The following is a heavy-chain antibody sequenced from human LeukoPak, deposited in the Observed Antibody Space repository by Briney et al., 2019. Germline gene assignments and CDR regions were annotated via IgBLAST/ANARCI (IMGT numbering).Heavy chain of an antibody. CDR2: IFASGRT. J-gene: IGHJ4*02. CDR1: GDSICSYY. V-gene: IGHV4-4*09. CDR3: ARLLIGGAYHFDY. Sequence: SESLSLTCTVSGDSICSYYWSWIRQHPGRGLEWIGYIFASGRTTFNPSLKSRATISVSTSKNQFSLKLSSVTAADTAVFFCARLLIGGAYHFDYWGQGTLVTVSS. D-gene: IGHD3-16*01.